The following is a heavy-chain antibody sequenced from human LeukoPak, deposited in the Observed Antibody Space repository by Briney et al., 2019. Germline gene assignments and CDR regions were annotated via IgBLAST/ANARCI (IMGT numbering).Heavy chain of an antibody. CDR1: GITFSNYN. CDR3: ARGRSSMVRGYYYYYMDV. V-gene: IGHV3-21*01. Sequence: GGSLRLSCAAPGITFSNYNMNWVRQAPGKGLEWISSITSSSSYTFYADSVKGRFTISRDNAKNSLYLQMNSLRVEDTAIYYCARGRSSMVRGYYYYYMDVWGKGTTVTISS. D-gene: IGHD3-10*01. CDR2: ITSSSSYT. J-gene: IGHJ6*03.